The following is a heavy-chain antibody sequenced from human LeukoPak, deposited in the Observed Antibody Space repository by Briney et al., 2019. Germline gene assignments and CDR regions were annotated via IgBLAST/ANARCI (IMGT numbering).Heavy chain of an antibody. CDR2: SHYSGST. CDR3: ARVLGQSSSPPDGLLDY. Sequence: KASETLSITCSVSGGSISRSSYFWGWIRQSPGKGLQWIGSSHYSGSTYSNPSLKSRVTISVDTSKNQFSLKLSSVTAADTAVYYCARVLGQSSSPPDGLLDYWGQGTLVTVSS. CDR1: GGSISRSSYF. D-gene: IGHD6-13*01. V-gene: IGHV4-39*07. J-gene: IGHJ4*02.